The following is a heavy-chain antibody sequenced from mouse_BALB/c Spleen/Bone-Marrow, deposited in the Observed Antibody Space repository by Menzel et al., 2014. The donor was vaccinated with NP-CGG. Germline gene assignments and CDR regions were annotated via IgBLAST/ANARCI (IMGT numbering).Heavy chain of an antibody. CDR1: GFTFSSYY. Sequence: DVHLVESGGGLVKLGGSLKLSCAASGFTFSSYYMSWVRRTPEKRLELVAAINSNGGSTYYPDTVKGRFTISRDNAKNTLYLQMSSLKSEDTALYYCARIYYDYDGSYWGQGTLVTVSA. V-gene: IGHV5-6-2*01. CDR3: ARIYYDYDGSY. D-gene: IGHD2-4*01. CDR2: INSNGGST. J-gene: IGHJ3*01.